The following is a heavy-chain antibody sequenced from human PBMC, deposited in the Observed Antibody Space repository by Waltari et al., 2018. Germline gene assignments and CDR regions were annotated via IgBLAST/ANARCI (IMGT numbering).Heavy chain of an antibody. CDR2: IKSKSDGAIT. D-gene: IGHD7-27*01. J-gene: IGHJ4*01. CDR3: TTLDAPWGG. CDR1: GFPFPPAW. V-gene: IGHV3-15*01. Sequence: EVQMVESGGGLVKPGDSLRLSFAALGFPFPPAWLTWVRQAPGKGLEWVGRIKSKSDGAITDFAAPVRGRFSISRDDSQNMVFLQMNSLRTEDTAVYYCTTLDAPWGGWGHGTLVTVSS.